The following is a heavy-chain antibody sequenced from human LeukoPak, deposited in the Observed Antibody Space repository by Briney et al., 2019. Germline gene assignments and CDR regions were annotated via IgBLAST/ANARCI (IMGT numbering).Heavy chain of an antibody. J-gene: IGHJ4*02. CDR2: IYCYDDK. D-gene: IGHD3-10*01. CDR3: AHRLDGSRKKSFDY. Sequence: SGPTLVKPTQTLTLTCTFSGFSLSTSGVDVGWIRQPQGKALEWLALIYCYDDKPYSPSLKSRLTITKETSKTQVVLTMTKMDPVETATYFSAHRLDGSRKKSFDYWGQGTLVTVSS. CDR1: GFSLSTSGVD. V-gene: IGHV2-5*01.